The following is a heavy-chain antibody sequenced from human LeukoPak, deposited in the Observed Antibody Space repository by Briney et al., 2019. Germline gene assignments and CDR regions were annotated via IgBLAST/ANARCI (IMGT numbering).Heavy chain of an antibody. V-gene: IGHV4-38-2*02. CDR1: GHSISSGYY. D-gene: IGHD3-16*02. CDR3: ARDENGYVWGSFRA. J-gene: IGHJ5*02. Sequence: SETLSLTCTVSGHSISSGYYWGCIRQPPGKGLEWIGNIYHSGSTYYNPYLKSRVTISVDTSKNQFSLKLSSVTAADTAVYYCARDENGYVWGSFRAWGQGTLVTVSS. CDR2: IYHSGST.